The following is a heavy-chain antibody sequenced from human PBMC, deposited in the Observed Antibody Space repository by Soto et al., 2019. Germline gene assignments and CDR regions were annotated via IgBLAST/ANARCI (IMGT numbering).Heavy chain of an antibody. Sequence: SETLSLTCTVSGASISSRDHYWGWIRQTPGKGLEWIGNIDYNGVTYYNPSLKSRVTVSKDTSKNQFSLKVASVTAADTAIYYCGRVMIGTSRHTDSDYWGQGTQVTVSS. CDR3: GRVMIGTSRHTDSDY. CDR1: GASISSRDHY. CDR2: IDYNGVT. J-gene: IGHJ4*02. V-gene: IGHV4-39*01. D-gene: IGHD2-8*01.